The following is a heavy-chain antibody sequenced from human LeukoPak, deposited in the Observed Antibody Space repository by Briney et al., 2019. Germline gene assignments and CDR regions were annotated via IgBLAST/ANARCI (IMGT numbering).Heavy chain of an antibody. D-gene: IGHD2-15*01. CDR2: ISGDGGST. CDR1: GFTFDDYA. CDR3: AKDMVRGGYCSGGSCYASGLFDY. J-gene: IGHJ4*02. Sequence: PGGSLRLSCAASGFTFDDYAMHWVRQAPGKGLEWVSLISGDGGSTYYADSVKGRFAISRDNSKNSLYLQMNSLRTEDTALYYCAKDMVRGGYCSGGSCYASGLFDYWGQGTLVTVSS. V-gene: IGHV3-43*02.